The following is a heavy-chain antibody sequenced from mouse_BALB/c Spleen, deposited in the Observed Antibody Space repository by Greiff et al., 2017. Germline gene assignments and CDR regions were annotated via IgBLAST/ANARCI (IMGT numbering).Heavy chain of an antibody. V-gene: IGHV6-6*02. CDR3: TTMITTDYAMDY. D-gene: IGHD2-4*01. J-gene: IGHJ4*01. CDR2: IRLKSNNYAT. CDR1: GFTFSNYW. Sequence: EVQLVESGGGLVQPGGSMKLSCVASGFTFSNYWMNWVRQSPEKGLEWVAEIRLKSNNYATHYAESVKGRFTISRDDSKSSVYLQMNNLRAEDTGIYYCTTMITTDYAMDYWGQGTSVTVSS.